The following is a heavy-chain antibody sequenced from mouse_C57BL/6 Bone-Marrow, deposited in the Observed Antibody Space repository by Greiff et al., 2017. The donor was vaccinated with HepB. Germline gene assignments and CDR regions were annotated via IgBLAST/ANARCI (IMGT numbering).Heavy chain of an antibody. CDR2: INPGSGGT. Sequence: QLQQSGAELVRPGTSVKVSCKASGYAFTNYLIEWVKQRPGQGLEWIGVINPGSGGTNYNEKFKGKATLTADKSSSTAYMQLSSLTSEDSAVYFCARKYYAMDYWGQGTSVTVSS. J-gene: IGHJ4*01. V-gene: IGHV1-54*01. CDR1: GYAFTNYL. CDR3: ARKYYAMDY.